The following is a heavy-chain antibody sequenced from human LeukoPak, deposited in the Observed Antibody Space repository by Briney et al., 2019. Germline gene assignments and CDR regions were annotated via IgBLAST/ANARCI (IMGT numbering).Heavy chain of an antibody. D-gene: IGHD6-13*01. CDR1: GGTFNTYA. Sequence: SVKVSCKASGGTFNTYAMSWVRQAPGQGLEWMGRIIPIFGTANYAQKFQGRVTITTDESTSTAYMELSSLRSEDTAVYYCATHKSSSWRNNWFDPWGQGTLVTVSS. CDR2: IIPIFGTA. J-gene: IGHJ5*02. CDR3: ATHKSSSWRNNWFDP. V-gene: IGHV1-69*05.